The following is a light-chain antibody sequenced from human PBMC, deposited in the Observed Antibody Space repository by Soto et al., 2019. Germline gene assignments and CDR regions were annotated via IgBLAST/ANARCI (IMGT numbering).Light chain of an antibody. J-gene: IGLJ2*01. CDR3: SSYAGSNTVL. CDR2: EVT. V-gene: IGLV2-8*01. CDR1: SSDVGGYDC. Sequence: QSALTQPPSVSGSPGQSVTISCTGTSSDVGGYDCVSWYQQHPGKAPKLMIYEVTKRPSGVPDRFSGSKSGNTASLTVSGLQAEDEADYYCSSYAGSNTVLFGGGTKLTVL.